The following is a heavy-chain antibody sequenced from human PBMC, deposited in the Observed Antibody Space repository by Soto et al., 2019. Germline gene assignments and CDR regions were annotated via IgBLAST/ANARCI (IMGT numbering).Heavy chain of an antibody. J-gene: IGHJ2*01. D-gene: IGHD5-12*01. Sequence: QVQLVQSGAEVKKPGSSVTVSCKASGGTFSSYTISWVRQAPGQGLEWMGGIIPIFGTANYAQKFQGRVTITADESTGTAYMELSSLRSEDTAVYYCARGNHVWLQLWYFDLWGRGTLVTVSS. CDR2: IIPIFGTA. CDR3: ARGNHVWLQLWYFDL. V-gene: IGHV1-69*12. CDR1: GGTFSSYT.